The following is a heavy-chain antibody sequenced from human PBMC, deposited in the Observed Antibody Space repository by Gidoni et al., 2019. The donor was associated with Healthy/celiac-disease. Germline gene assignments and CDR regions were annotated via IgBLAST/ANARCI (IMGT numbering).Heavy chain of an antibody. V-gene: IGHV4-61*01. Sequence: QVQLQESGPGLVKPSETLSLTCTVSGGSVSSGSYYWSWIRQPPGKGLEWIGYIYYSGSTNYNPSLKSRVTISVDTSKNQFSLKLSSVTAADTAVYYCARVRYYYDSSGLYYFDYWGQGTLVTVSS. J-gene: IGHJ4*02. D-gene: IGHD3-22*01. CDR1: GGSVSSGSYY. CDR3: ARVRYYYDSSGLYYFDY. CDR2: IYYSGST.